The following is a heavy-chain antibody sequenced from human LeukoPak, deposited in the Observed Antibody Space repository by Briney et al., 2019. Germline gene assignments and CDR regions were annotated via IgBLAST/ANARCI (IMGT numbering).Heavy chain of an antibody. CDR1: GGTFSSYA. CDR3: ARDFPSGGSGSLPLH. CDR2: IIPIFGTA. D-gene: IGHD3-10*01. Sequence: ASVKVSCKASGGTFSSYAISWVRQAPGQGLEWMGGIIPIFGTANYAQKFQGRVTMTRDTSTSTVYMELSSLRSEDTAVYYCARDFPSGGSGSLPLHWGQGTLVTVSS. J-gene: IGHJ4*02. V-gene: IGHV1-69*05.